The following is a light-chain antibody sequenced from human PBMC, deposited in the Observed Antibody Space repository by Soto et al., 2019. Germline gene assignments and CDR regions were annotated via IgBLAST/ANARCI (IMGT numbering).Light chain of an antibody. CDR2: AAS. V-gene: IGKV1-39*01. CDR1: QRISTY. Sequence: VGDRVTITCRASQRISTYLNWYQQKPGKAPTLLIYAASSLQSGVPSRFSGGGSGTDFTLTINTLQPEDFATYFCQQCYSSPRTFGQGTQVDIK. CDR3: QQCYSSPRT. J-gene: IGKJ1*01.